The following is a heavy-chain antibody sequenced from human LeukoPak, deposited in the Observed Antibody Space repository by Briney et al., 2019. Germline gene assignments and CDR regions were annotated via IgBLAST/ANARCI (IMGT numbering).Heavy chain of an antibody. V-gene: IGHV3-7*01. CDR2: IKQYGSEK. D-gene: IGHD3-22*01. J-gene: IGHJ4*02. Sequence: GGSLRLSCAASGFTFSNYWMSWVRQAPGKGLEWVANIKQYGSEKYYVDSVKGRFTISRDNAKNSLYLQMNSLRAEDTAIYYCARAFGASSGYSVDYWGQGTLVTVSS. CDR1: GFTFSNYW. CDR3: ARAFGASSGYSVDY.